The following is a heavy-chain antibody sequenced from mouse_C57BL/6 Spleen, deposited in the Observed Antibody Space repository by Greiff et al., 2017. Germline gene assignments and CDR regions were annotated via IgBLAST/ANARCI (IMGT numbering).Heavy chain of an antibody. CDR3: VGDGIYYYYDVFAY. CDR1: GFTFNTYA. Sequence: EVQLLESGGGLVQPKGSLKLSCAASGFTFNTYAMHWVRQATGKGLEWVARIRSKSSNSATYYADSVKDRFTISRDDSQSMHYLQMNNLKTEDTAIDYCVGDGIYYYYDVFAYWGQGTLVTVSA. CDR2: IRSKSSNSAT. J-gene: IGHJ3*01. D-gene: IGHD2-4*01. V-gene: IGHV10-3*01.